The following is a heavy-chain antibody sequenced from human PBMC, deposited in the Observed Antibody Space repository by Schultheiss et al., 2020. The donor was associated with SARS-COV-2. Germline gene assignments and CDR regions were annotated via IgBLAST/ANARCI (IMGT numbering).Heavy chain of an antibody. J-gene: IGHJ6*02. V-gene: IGHV3-73*01. CDR3: ARDGSGQWLVLGYYYYYGMDV. D-gene: IGHD6-19*01. CDR2: IRSKANSYAT. CDR1: GFTFSGSA. Sequence: GGSLRLSCAASGFTFSGSAMHWVRQASGKGLEWVGRIRSKANSYATAYAASVKGRFTISRDNSKNTLYLQMNSLRAEDTAVYYCARDGSGQWLVLGYYYYYGMDVWGQGTTVTVSS.